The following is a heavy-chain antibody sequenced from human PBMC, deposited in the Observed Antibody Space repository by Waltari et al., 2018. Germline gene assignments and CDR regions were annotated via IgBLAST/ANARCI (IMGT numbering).Heavy chain of an antibody. J-gene: IGHJ6*03. CDR3: ARSSRDFWSGYYYYYYYMDV. CDR1: GGSISSYH. CDR2: IYYSGST. D-gene: IGHD3-3*01. V-gene: IGHV4-59*01. Sequence: QVQLQESGPGLVKPSETLSLTCTVSGGSISSYHWSWIRQPPGKGLEWIGYIYYSGSTNYNPSLKSRVTISVDTSKNQFSLKLSSVTAADTAVYYCARSSRDFWSGYYYYYYYMDVWGKGTTVTVSS.